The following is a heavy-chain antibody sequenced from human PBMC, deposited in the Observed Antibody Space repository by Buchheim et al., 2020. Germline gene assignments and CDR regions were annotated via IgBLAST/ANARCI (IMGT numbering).Heavy chain of an antibody. J-gene: IGHJ3*02. D-gene: IGHD3-16*01. CDR3: ARGEYGGEPKEDAFDI. V-gene: IGHV3-21*01. Sequence: EQLVESGGGLVKPGGSLRVSCTGSGFTLSDFTIHWVRQAPGKGLEWVSGISASGAYMFCADSVKGRFAVSRDNAKDSVFLQMDRLRGEDTAVYYCARGEYGGEPKEDAFDIWGQGT. CDR1: GFTLSDFT. CDR2: ISASGAYM.